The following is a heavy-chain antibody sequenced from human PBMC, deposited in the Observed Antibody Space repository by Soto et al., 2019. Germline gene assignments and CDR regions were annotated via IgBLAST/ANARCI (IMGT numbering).Heavy chain of an antibody. CDR2: VSYDGSNK. Sequence: GGSLRLSCTASGFTFSSYGVHWVRQAPGKGLEWVASVSYDGSNKHYADSVRGRFTISRDNSKNTLYLQMNSLRAEDTAVYYCARVPSSSGRAHFDYWGQGTLVTVSS. D-gene: IGHD2-15*01. V-gene: IGHV3-30*03. CDR1: GFTFSSYG. CDR3: ARVPSSSGRAHFDY. J-gene: IGHJ4*02.